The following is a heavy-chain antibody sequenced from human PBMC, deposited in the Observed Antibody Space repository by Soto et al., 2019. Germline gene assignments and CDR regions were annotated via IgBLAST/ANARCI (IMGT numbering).Heavy chain of an antibody. J-gene: IGHJ4*02. CDR1: GFTFTNYA. D-gene: IGHD4-4*01. CDR2: SSGSGSGGST. Sequence: EVQLLESGGGLVQPGGSLRLSCAASGFTFTNYAMTWVRQAPGKGLEWVSISSGSGSGGSTNYADSVKGRFTISRDNSKNTLYLQMTSLRVEDTAVYYCAKDRDDYRNYVVDYWGQGTLVTVSS. V-gene: IGHV3-23*01. CDR3: AKDRDDYRNYVVDY.